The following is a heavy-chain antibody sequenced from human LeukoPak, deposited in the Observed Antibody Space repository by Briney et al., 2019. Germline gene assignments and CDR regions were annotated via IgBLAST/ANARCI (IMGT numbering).Heavy chain of an antibody. V-gene: IGHV4-34*01. CDR1: GGSFSGYY. D-gene: IGHD3-3*01. Sequence: SETLSLTCAVYGGSFSGYYWSWIRQPPGKGLEWIGEINHSGSTNYNPSLKSRVTISVDTSKNQFSLKLSSVTAADTAVYYCARVGHVVTIFGVVIQQGIDYWGQGTLVTVSS. J-gene: IGHJ4*02. CDR3: ARVGHVVTIFGVVIQQGIDY. CDR2: INHSGST.